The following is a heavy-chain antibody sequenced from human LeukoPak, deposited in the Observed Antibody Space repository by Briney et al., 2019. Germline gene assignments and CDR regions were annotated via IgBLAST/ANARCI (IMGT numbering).Heavy chain of an antibody. CDR3: AIVGAKGY. J-gene: IGHJ4*02. CDR1: GFTFSSYS. V-gene: IGHV3-48*01. CDR2: ISSSGNTI. Sequence: GGSLRLSCAASGFTFSSYSMNWVRQAPGKGLEWVSYISSSGNTIDYADSVKGRFTISRDNSKNTLYLQMNSLRAEDTAVYYCAIVGAKGYWGQGTLVTVSS. D-gene: IGHD1-26*01.